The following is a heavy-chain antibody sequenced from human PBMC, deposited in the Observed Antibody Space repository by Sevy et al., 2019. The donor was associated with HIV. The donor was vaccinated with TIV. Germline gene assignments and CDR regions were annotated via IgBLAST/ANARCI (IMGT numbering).Heavy chain of an antibody. CDR2: IYYSGST. CDR3: ARDEGMHHFDY. Sequence: SETLSLTCTVSGGSVSSGSYYWSWIRQPPGKGLEWIGYIYYSGSTNYYPSLKSRVTISVDTSKNQFSLKLSSVTAVDTAVYYCARDEGMHHFDYWGQGTLVTVSS. CDR1: GGSVSSGSYY. V-gene: IGHV4-61*01. J-gene: IGHJ4*02.